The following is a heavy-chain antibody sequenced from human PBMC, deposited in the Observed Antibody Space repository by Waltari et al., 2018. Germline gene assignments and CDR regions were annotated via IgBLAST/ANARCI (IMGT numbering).Heavy chain of an antibody. CDR2: STDCGAYL. D-gene: IGHD4-17*01. CDR3: ARALTTPNDF. J-gene: IGHJ4*02. Sequence: EVQLVESGGGLVKPGGSLRLSCAASGFAITTFGLSWVRQAPGKGLEWVSSSTDCGAYLYYADSVRGRFTVSIDNAKNSLHLQMNNLRAEDTAVYYCARALTTPNDFWGQGTLVTVSS. V-gene: IGHV3-21*03. CDR1: GFAITTFG.